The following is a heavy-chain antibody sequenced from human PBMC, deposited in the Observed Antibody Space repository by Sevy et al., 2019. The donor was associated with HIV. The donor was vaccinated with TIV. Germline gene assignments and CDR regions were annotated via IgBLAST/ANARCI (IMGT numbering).Heavy chain of an antibody. CDR3: AKPGQFSGSYLDAFDI. V-gene: IGHV3-30*18. CDR2: ISYDGGNK. J-gene: IGHJ3*02. D-gene: IGHD1-26*01. Sequence: GGSLRLSCAASGFTFSKYGMHWVRQAPGKGLEWEAVISYDGGNKYYADSVKGRFTISKDNFKNTLYLQMNSLRAEDTAIYCYAKPGQFSGSYLDAFDIWGQGTMVTVSS. CDR1: GFTFSKYG.